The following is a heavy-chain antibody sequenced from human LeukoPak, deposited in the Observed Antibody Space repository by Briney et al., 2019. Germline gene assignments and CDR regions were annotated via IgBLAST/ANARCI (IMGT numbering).Heavy chain of an antibody. CDR3: ARLGYCSSTSCFDY. CDR1: GVSISSYY. CDR2: IYYSGST. D-gene: IGHD2-2*01. J-gene: IGHJ4*02. Sequence: SETLSLTCTVSGVSISSYYWSWIRQPPGKGLEWIGYIYYSGSTNYNPSLKSRVTISVDTSKNQFSLKLSSVTAADTAVYYCARLGYCSSTSCFDYWGQGTLVTVSS. V-gene: IGHV4-59*01.